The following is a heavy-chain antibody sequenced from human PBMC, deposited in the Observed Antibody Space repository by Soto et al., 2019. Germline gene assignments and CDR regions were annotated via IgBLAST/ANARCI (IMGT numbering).Heavy chain of an antibody. CDR3: ARVAYTSMTTHWFDC. V-gene: IGHV1-69*06. CDR1: GGTFSGHG. D-gene: IGHD5-18*01. Sequence: SVKVSCKASGGTFSGHGIAWVRQVPGQGLEWMGGIMPTFGSATYAPKFQGRVTISADKSTSTAYMELSNLRSEDTALYYCARVAYTSMTTHWFDCWGQGTLVTVSS. J-gene: IGHJ5*01. CDR2: IMPTFGSA.